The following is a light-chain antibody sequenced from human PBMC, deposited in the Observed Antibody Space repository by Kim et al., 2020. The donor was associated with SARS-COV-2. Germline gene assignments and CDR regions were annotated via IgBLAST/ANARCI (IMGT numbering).Light chain of an antibody. CDR2: NTA. Sequence: DIQMTQSPSSLSASLGDRVTITCRASQSIGTHLNWFQQKPGKAPNLLIYNTANLQSGVPSRFSGSGSGTDFTLTISSLQPEDFATYYCQQSYSAPWTFGQGTKVDIK. CDR1: QSIGTH. V-gene: IGKV1-39*01. CDR3: QQSYSAPWT. J-gene: IGKJ1*01.